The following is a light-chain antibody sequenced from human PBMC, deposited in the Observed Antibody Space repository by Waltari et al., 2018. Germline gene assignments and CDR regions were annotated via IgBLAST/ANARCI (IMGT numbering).Light chain of an antibody. J-gene: IGLJ2*01. Sequence: QSVLTQPPSVSGAPGQRVTISCTGSSSNIGAGYDVHWYQQLPGTAPKLLIYGNSNRPSGVPDRFSGSKSVTSASLAITGLQAEDEADYYCQSYDSSLSGGGVFGGGTKLTVL. CDR1: SSNIGAGYD. CDR3: QSYDSSLSGGGV. V-gene: IGLV1-40*01. CDR2: GNS.